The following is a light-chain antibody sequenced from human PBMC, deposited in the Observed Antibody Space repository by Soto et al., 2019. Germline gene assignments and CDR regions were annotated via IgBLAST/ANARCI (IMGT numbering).Light chain of an antibody. Sequence: EIVLTQSPGTLSLSPGERATLSCRASQSVSSSYLAWYQQKPGQAPRLLIYGASSRATGIPDRFSGSGSGTDFTLTISRLEPKEFAVYYCQQYGSSLFTFGPGTKVDIK. V-gene: IGKV3-20*01. CDR3: QQYGSSLFT. J-gene: IGKJ3*01. CDR1: QSVSSSY. CDR2: GAS.